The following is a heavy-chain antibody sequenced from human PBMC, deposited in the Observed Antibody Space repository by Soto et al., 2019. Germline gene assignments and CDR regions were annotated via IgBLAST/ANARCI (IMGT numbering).Heavy chain of an antibody. J-gene: IGHJ6*02. CDR1: GFTFSSYS. CDR3: ARELGYCSGGSCSPYYYYYGMDV. D-gene: IGHD2-15*01. Sequence: GGSLRLSCAASGFTFSSYSMNWVRQAPGKGLEWVPSISSSSSYIYYADSVKGRFTISRDNAKNSLYLQMNSLRAEDTAVYYCARELGYCSGGSCSPYYYYYGMDVWGQGTTVTVSS. CDR2: ISSSSSYI. V-gene: IGHV3-21*01.